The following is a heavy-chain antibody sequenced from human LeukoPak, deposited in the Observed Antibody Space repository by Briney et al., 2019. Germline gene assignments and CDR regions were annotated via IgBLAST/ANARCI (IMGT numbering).Heavy chain of an antibody. Sequence: QPGGSLRLSCAASGFTFSSYGMNWVRQAPGKGLEWVSYISSSSSTIYYADSVKGRFTISRDNAKNSLYLQMNSLRAEDTAVYYCARGAYSSSWYVDFDYWGQGTLVTVSS. V-gene: IGHV3-48*04. CDR2: ISSSSSTI. CDR3: ARGAYSSSWYVDFDY. CDR1: GFTFSSYG. D-gene: IGHD6-13*01. J-gene: IGHJ4*02.